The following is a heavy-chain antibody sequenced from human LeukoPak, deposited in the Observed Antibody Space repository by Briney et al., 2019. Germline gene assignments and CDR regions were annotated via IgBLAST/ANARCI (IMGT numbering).Heavy chain of an antibody. CDR1: GFTFRSYA. J-gene: IGHJ4*02. V-gene: IGHV3-23*01. D-gene: IGHD6-19*01. CDR3: VKTTAGNSSGRYPGWPVDY. Sequence: PGGSLRLSCAASGFTFRSYAIYWVRQAPGKGLEWVSGISGSGGDTYFADSVKGRFTISRDHSKNTVFLQMDSLRAEDTAVYYCVKTTAGNSSGRYPGWPVDYWGQGTLVTVSS. CDR2: ISGSGGDT.